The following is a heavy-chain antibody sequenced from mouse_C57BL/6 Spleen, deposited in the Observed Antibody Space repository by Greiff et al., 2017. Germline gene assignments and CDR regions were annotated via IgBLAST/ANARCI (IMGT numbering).Heavy chain of an antibody. Sequence: SGGGLVQPKGSLKLSCAASGFSFNTYAMNWVRQAPGKGLEWVARIRSKSNNYATYYADSVKDRFTISRDDSESMLYLQMNNLKTEDTAMYYCVRRGYAMDYWGQGTSVTVSS. J-gene: IGHJ4*01. V-gene: IGHV10-1*01. CDR1: GFSFNTYA. CDR2: IRSKSNNYAT. CDR3: VRRGYAMDY.